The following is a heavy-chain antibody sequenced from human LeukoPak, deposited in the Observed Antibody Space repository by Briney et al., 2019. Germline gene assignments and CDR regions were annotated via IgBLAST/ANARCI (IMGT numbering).Heavy chain of an antibody. CDR3: ASGGAYGDYWDPQFDY. D-gene: IGHD4-17*01. V-gene: IGHV3-23*01. CDR1: GFTFSSYA. J-gene: IGHJ4*02. Sequence: PGGSLRLSCAASGFTFSSYAMSWVRQAPGKGLEWASVISGSGGSTHYADSVKGRFTISRDNPKNTLYLQMNSLRAEDTAVYYCASGGAYGDYWDPQFDYWGQGTLVTVSS. CDR2: ISGSGGST.